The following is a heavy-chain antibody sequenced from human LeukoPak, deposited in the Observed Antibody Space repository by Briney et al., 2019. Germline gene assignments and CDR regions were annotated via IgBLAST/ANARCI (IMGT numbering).Heavy chain of an antibody. Sequence: GGSLXLSXEASGFTFSGPYXXXXXQAPGKGXXXXXRIXNXXNDYXTDYATXXXXXXXXSRDDSRNSLYLQMRSLKTEXTALYYCVXVRHGDSSDFWGQGTLVTVSS. V-gene: IGHV3-72*01. J-gene: IGHJ4*02. D-gene: IGHD4-17*01. CDR2: IXNXXNDYXT. CDR3: VXVRHGDSSDF. CDR1: GFTFSGPY.